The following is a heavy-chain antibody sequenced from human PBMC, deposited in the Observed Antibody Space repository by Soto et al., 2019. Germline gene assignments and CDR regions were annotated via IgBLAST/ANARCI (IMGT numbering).Heavy chain of an antibody. Sequence: ASVKVSCKASGYTFTSYDINWVRQATGQGLEWMGWMNPNSGNTGYAQKFQGRVTMTRNTSTSTAYMELSSLRSEDTAVYYCARGRGTDLPYYYYYYMDVWGKGTTVTVSS. CDR2: MNPNSGNT. CDR1: GYTFTSYD. CDR3: ARGRGTDLPYYYYYYMDV. V-gene: IGHV1-8*01. J-gene: IGHJ6*03.